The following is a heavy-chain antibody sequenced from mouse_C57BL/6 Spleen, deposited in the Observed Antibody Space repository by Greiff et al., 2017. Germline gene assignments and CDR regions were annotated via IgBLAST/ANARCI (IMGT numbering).Heavy chain of an antibody. CDR2: IHPNSGST. CDR3: ARIYYDYLFDY. CDR1: GYTFTSYW. J-gene: IGHJ2*01. Sequence: QVQLQQSGAELVKPGASVKLSCKASGYTFTSYWMHWVKQRPGQGLEWIGMIHPNSGSTNYNEKFKSKATLTVDKSSSTAYMQLSSLTSEDSAVYYCARIYYDYLFDYWGQGTTLTVSS. V-gene: IGHV1-64*01. D-gene: IGHD2-4*01.